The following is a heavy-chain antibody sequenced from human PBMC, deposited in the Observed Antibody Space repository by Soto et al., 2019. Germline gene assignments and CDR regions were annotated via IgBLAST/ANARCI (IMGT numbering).Heavy chain of an antibody. CDR3: ARGPYCSGGRCDHPVWFDP. Sequence: SETLSLTCTVSGGSISSYYWSWIRQPPGKGLEWIGYIYYSGSTNYNPSLKSRVTISVDTSKNQFSLKLSSVTAADTAVYYCARGPYCSGGRCDHPVWFDPWGEGTLVTVS. CDR1: GGSISSYY. CDR2: IYYSGST. J-gene: IGHJ5*02. V-gene: IGHV4-59*01. D-gene: IGHD2-15*01.